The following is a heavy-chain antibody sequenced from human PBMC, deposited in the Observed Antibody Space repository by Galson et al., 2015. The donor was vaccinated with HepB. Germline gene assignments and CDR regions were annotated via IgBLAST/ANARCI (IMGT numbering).Heavy chain of an antibody. Sequence: SLRLSCAASGFTFDDYTMHWVRQAPGKGLEWVSLISWDGGSTYYADSVKGRFTISRDNSKNSLYLQMNSLRTEDTALYYCAKGFRITIFGVVPGGMDVWGQGTTGTVSS. CDR1: GFTFDDYT. CDR3: AKGFRITIFGVVPGGMDV. V-gene: IGHV3-43*01. J-gene: IGHJ6*02. D-gene: IGHD3-3*01. CDR2: ISWDGGST.